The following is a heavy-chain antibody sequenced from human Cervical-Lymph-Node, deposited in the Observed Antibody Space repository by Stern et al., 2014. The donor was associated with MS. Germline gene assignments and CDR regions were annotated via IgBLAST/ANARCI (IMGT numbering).Heavy chain of an antibody. CDR1: GYNFTDYG. V-gene: IGHV1-3*04. CDR2: INTGNGNR. CDR3: ARTGTVVTSGYYYGMDV. Sequence: QVQLMQSGAEVKKPGASVKVSCKTAGYNFTDYGIIWVRQAPGQRLEWMGWINTGNGNRRYSQKIQGRVTITRDTSASTAYMELSSLRSEDTAVYYCARTGTVVTSGYYYGMDVWGQGTTVTVS. D-gene: IGHD4-23*01. J-gene: IGHJ6*02.